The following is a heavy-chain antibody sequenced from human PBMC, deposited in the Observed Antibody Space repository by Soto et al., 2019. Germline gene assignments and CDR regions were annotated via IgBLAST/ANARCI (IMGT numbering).Heavy chain of an antibody. J-gene: IGHJ5*02. Sequence: EVQLLQSGAEVKKPGESLRFSCKGPGYSFTSYWITWLRQLPGKGLEWMGRIDPSDSYTNYSPSFQGHVTISADKSISTAYLQWSSLKASDTAMYYCARHAGGRYNWFDPWGQGTLVTVSS. CDR3: ARHAGGRYNWFDP. CDR2: IDPSDSYT. V-gene: IGHV5-10-1*01. D-gene: IGHD6-19*01. CDR1: GYSFTSYW.